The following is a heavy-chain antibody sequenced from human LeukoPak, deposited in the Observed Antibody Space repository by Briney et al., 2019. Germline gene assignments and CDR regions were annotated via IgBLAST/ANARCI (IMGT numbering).Heavy chain of an antibody. J-gene: IGHJ4*02. CDR2: TYYSGST. CDR1: GGSISSYY. Sequence: PSETLSLTCTVSGGSISSYYWSWIRQPPGKGLEWIGYTYYSGSTNYNPSLKSRVTISVDTSKNQFSLKLSSVTAADTAVYYCAREMGYDFWSGYYYDYWGQGTLVTVSS. D-gene: IGHD3-3*01. CDR3: AREMGYDFWSGYYYDY. V-gene: IGHV4-59*12.